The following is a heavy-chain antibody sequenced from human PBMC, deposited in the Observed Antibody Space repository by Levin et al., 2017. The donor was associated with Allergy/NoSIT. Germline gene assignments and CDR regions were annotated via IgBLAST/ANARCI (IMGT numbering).Heavy chain of an antibody. CDR2: ITYDGSNK. CDR3: ARDFSHDPIGT. CDR1: GFTFSSYA. V-gene: IGHV3-30-3*01. D-gene: IGHD2/OR15-2a*01. Sequence: GGSLRLSCAASGFTFSSYAMHWVRQAPGKGLEWVAVITYDGSNKFYADSVKGRFTISRDDSKNTAHLQMSGLRAEDTAVYYCARDFSHDPIGTWGQGTMVTVSS. J-gene: IGHJ5*02.